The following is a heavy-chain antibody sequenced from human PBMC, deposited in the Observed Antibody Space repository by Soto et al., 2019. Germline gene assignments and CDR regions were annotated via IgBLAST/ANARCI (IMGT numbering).Heavy chain of an antibody. CDR3: ARAVEGHFDY. J-gene: IGHJ4*02. D-gene: IGHD6-19*01. Sequence: EVQLVESGGGLVQPGGSLRLTCAASGVPFSIYSMNWVRQAPGKGLEWSSYITSDTNTIKYADSVKGRFTISRDNAKNLVYLQMNRLRDEDTAVYFCARAVEGHFDYWGQGTVVTVSS. CDR2: ITSDTNTI. CDR1: GVPFSIYS. V-gene: IGHV3-48*02.